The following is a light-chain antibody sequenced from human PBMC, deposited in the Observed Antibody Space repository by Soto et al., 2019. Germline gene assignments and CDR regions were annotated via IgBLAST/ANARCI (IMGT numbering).Light chain of an antibody. V-gene: IGLV3-1*01. J-gene: IGLJ2*01. Sequence: SYELTQPPSVSVSPGQTASITCFGDKLGDKYASWYQQKPGQSPVVVIYQDTKRPSGIPERFSGSNSGNTATLTISGTRAMDEADYYCQAWDSTTVVFGGGTKLTVL. CDR2: QDT. CDR3: QAWDSTTVV. CDR1: KLGDKY.